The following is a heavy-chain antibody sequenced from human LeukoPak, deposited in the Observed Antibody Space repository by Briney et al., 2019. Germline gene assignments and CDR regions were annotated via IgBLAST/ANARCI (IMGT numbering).Heavy chain of an antibody. CDR1: GFTFNDYG. CDR3: AKDIFTGIAAAGAIDY. D-gene: IGHD6-13*01. V-gene: IGHV3-30*18. Sequence: GGSLRLSCAASGFTFNDYGMPWVRQAPGKGLEWVAVISYDGSNKFYADSVKGRFTISRDNAKNSLYLQMNSLRAEDTALYYCAKDIFTGIAAAGAIDYWGQGTLVTVSS. J-gene: IGHJ4*02. CDR2: ISYDGSNK.